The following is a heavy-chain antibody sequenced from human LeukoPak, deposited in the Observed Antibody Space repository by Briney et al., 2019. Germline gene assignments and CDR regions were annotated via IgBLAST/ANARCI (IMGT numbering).Heavy chain of an antibody. CDR2: IYYSGST. CDR3: ARHSGARMVRGVIRVHTSNWFDP. Sequence: PSETLSLSCTVSGGSISSYYWSWIRQPPGKGLEWIGYIYYSGSTNYNPSLKSRVTISVDTSENQFSLKLSSVTAADTAVYYCARHSGARMVRGVIRVHTSNWFDPWGQGTLVTVSS. CDR1: GGSISSYY. D-gene: IGHD3-10*01. J-gene: IGHJ5*02. V-gene: IGHV4-59*08.